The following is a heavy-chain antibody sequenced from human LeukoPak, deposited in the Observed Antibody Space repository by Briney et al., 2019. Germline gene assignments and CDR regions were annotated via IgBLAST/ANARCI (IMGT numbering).Heavy chain of an antibody. CDR1: GLTFSSYA. J-gene: IGHJ4*02. D-gene: IGHD3-22*01. CDR2: ISGSGGST. Sequence: PGGSLRLSCAASGLTFSSYAMSWVRQAPGKGLEWVSAISGSGGSTYYADSVKGRFTISRDNSKNTLYLQMNSLRAEDTAVYYCATEREGYYYDSSGYYIDYWGQGTLVTVSS. CDR3: ATEREGYYYDSSGYYIDY. V-gene: IGHV3-23*01.